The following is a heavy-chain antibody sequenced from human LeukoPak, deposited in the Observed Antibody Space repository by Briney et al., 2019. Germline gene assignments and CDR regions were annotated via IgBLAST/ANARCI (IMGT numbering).Heavy chain of an antibody. J-gene: IGHJ4*02. CDR2: ISSSSSYI. D-gene: IGHD6-13*01. CDR3: AREVNSYSSSWEY. Sequence: GGSLRLSCAASGFTFSSYSMNWVRQAPGKGLEWVSSISSSSSYIYYADSVKGRFTISRDNAKNSLYLQMNSLRAEDTAVYYCAREVNSYSSSWEYWGQGTLVTVSS. V-gene: IGHV3-21*01. CDR1: GFTFSSYS.